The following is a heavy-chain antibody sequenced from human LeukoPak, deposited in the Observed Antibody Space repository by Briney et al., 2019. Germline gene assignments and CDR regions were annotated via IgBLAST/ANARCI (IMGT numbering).Heavy chain of an antibody. CDR2: INSNGGST. J-gene: IGHJ3*02. CDR3: ARDPAPSVI. CDR1: GFTFSSYA. V-gene: IGHV3-64*01. Sequence: PGGSLRLSCVASGFTFSSYAMHWVRQTPGKGLEYVSGINSNGGSTHYANSVKGRFTISRDNSKHTLYLQMNSLRAEDTAVYYCARDPAPSVIWGQGTMVTVSS.